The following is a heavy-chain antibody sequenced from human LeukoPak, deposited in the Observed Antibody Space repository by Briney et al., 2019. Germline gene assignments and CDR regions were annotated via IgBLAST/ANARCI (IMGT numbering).Heavy chain of an antibody. CDR2: ISGSGGST. V-gene: IGHV3-23*01. Sequence: PGGSLRLSCAASGFTFSSYAMSWVRQAPGKGLEWVSAISGSGGSTYYADSVKGRFTISRDNSKNTLYLQMNSLRAEDTAVYYCAKSPAVVVVTAIRHWGQGTLVTVSS. J-gene: IGHJ1*01. CDR3: AKSPAVVVVTAIRH. D-gene: IGHD2-21*02. CDR1: GFTFSSYA.